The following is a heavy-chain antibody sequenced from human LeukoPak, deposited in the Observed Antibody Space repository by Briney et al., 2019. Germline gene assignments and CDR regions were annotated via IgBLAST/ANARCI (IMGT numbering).Heavy chain of an antibody. Sequence: GGSLRLSCAASGFTFSSYAMHWVRQAPGKGLEYVSAITGNGGSTDYANSVKGRFTISRDNSKNTLYLQMGSLRAEDTAVYYCARGIAVAGSYYYFDYWGQGTLVTVSS. CDR1: GFTFSSYA. D-gene: IGHD6-19*01. J-gene: IGHJ4*02. CDR3: ARGIAVAGSYYYFDY. V-gene: IGHV3-64*01. CDR2: ITGNGGST.